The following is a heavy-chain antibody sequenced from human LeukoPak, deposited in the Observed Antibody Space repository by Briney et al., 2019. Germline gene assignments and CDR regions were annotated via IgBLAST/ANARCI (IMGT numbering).Heavy chain of an antibody. Sequence: PSETLSLTCTVSGGSISSYYWSWIRQPPGKGLEWIGYIYYSGSTNYNPSLKSRVTISVDTSKNQFSLKLSSVTAADTAVYYCARALPKIYYYYYYMDVWGKGTTVTVSS. CDR3: ARALPKIYYYYYYMDV. J-gene: IGHJ6*03. CDR1: GGSISSYY. CDR2: IYYSGST. V-gene: IGHV4-59*01.